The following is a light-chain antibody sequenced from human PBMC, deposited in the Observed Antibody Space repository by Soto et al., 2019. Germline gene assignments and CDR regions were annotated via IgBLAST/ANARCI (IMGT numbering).Light chain of an antibody. J-gene: IGLJ1*01. CDR2: DVS. V-gene: IGLV2-14*03. CDR1: SSDVGGYHY. CDR3: HSYTSSTTYV. Sequence: QSALTQPAPVSGSPGQSITISCTGTSSDVGGYHYVSWYQHHPGKAPKLMIYDVSTRPSGVSNRFSGSKSGNTASLTISGLQAEDEAVYYCHSYTSSTTYVFGTGTKVTVL.